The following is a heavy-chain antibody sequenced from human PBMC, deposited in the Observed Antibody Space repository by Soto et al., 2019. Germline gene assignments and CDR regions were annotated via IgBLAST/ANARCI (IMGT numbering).Heavy chain of an antibody. J-gene: IGHJ4*02. CDR1: GGSISSGGSS. V-gene: IGHV4-30-2*01. CDR2: IYYSGST. CDR3: ARRYYYDSTGYYPY. D-gene: IGHD3-22*01. Sequence: SETLSLTCAVSGGSISSGGSSWSWIRQPPGKGLEWIGYIYYSGSTYYNPSLRSRVTISIDTSKNQFSLKLSSVTAADTAVYYCARRYYYDSTGYYPYWGQGTVVTV.